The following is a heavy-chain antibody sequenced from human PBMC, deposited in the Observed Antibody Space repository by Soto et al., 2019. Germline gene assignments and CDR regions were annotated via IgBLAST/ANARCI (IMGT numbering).Heavy chain of an antibody. V-gene: IGHV3-23*01. Sequence: PXGCLRLTCAASGFTFGNFNMSWIRQAPGKGLEWIAVIGGSGGGTYYGESVMGRFTISRYNSKNMLFLERNSMRADEPALYYCVRHAKLTTVTANVGYRSGLKLWGQGTTVTGS. D-gene: IGHD4-17*01. J-gene: IGHJ6*02. CDR3: VRHAKLTTVTANVGYRSGLKL. CDR1: GFTFGNFN. CDR2: IGGSGGGT.